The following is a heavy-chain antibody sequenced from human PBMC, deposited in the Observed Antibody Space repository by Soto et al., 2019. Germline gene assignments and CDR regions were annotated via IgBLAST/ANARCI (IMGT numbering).Heavy chain of an antibody. D-gene: IGHD3-10*01. J-gene: IGHJ5*02. CDR2: INHSGST. CDR3: ARFITMVRGVNWFDP. V-gene: IGHV4-34*01. Sequence: SETLSLTCAVYGGSFSGYYWSWIRQPPGKGLEWIGEINHSGSTNYNPSLKSRVTISVDTSKNQFSLKLSSVTAADTAVYYCARFITMVRGVNWFDPWGQGTLVTVSS. CDR1: GGSFSGYY.